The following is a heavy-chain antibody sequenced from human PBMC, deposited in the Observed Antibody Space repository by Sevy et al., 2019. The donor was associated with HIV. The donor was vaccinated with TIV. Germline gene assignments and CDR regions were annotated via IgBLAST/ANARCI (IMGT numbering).Heavy chain of an antibody. J-gene: IGHJ5*02. CDR2: IYYSGST. CDR1: GGSISSYY. Sequence: SETLSLTCTVSGGSISSYYWSWIRQPPGKGLEWIGYIYYSGSTNYNPSLKSRVTISVDTSKNQFSLKLSSVTAADTAVYYCARAQGELLYRVFFDPWGQGTLVTVSS. V-gene: IGHV4-59*13. CDR3: ARAQGELLYRVFFDP. D-gene: IGHD1-26*01.